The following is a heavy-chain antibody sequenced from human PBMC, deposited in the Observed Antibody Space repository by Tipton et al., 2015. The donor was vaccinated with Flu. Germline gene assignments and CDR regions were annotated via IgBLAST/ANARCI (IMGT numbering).Heavy chain of an antibody. Sequence: VQLVQSGGGLIQPGGSLRLSCAASGLTVNSNYMYWVRQAPGKGLGRVALIYTDDNTYYADFAKVRFTNSRDDSKNTLYLQMNSLRAEDTAVYYCAAEGSDKYDGGAAWGKGNLVRVSS. D-gene: IGHD3-10*01. CDR1: GLTVNSNY. CDR3: AAEGSDKYDGGAA. V-gene: IGHV3-53*01. CDR2: IYTDDNT. J-gene: IGHJ4*02.